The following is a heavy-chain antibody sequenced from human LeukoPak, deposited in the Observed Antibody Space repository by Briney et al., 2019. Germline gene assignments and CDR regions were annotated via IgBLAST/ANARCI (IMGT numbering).Heavy chain of an antibody. CDR2: INPSGGST. CDR1: GYTFTSYY. Sequence: GASVKVSCKASGYTFTSYYMHWVRQAPGQGLEWMGIINPSGGSTSYAQKLQGRVTMTRDTSTRTAYMELSSLRSDDTAVYYCARDGGWLQTQNHYYYHGMEVWGQGTTVTVSS. CDR3: ARDGGWLQTQNHYYYHGMEV. V-gene: IGHV1-46*01. D-gene: IGHD5-24*01. J-gene: IGHJ6*02.